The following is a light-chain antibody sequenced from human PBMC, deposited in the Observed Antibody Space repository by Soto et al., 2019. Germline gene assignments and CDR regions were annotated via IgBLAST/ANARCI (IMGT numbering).Light chain of an antibody. V-gene: IGKV3-20*01. J-gene: IGKJ5*01. Sequence: EVVLTQSPDTLSLSPGESATLSCRASQSVSARLAWYKHKPAQPPRLXXSDVFNRAYGVAERFSGSGSETDLTLSIRRLEPEDSSPYDCQHYQGGHPIAFGQGTRLEI. CDR2: DVF. CDR3: QHYQGGHPIA. CDR1: QSVSAR.